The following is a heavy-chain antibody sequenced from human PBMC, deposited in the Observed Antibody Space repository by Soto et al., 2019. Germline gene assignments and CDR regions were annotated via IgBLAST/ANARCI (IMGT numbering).Heavy chain of an antibody. D-gene: IGHD6-13*01. CDR1: GFTFSSYA. J-gene: IGHJ3*02. CDR3: AKEKIAAVVYGAFDI. V-gene: IGHV3-23*01. Sequence: PGGSLRLSCAASGFTFSSYAMSWVRQAPGKGLEWVSVISGTGGYTHYADSVKGRFTISRDNSQNTLYLQMKSLRAEDTALYYCAKEKIAAVVYGAFDIWGLGTMVTVSS. CDR2: ISGTGGYT.